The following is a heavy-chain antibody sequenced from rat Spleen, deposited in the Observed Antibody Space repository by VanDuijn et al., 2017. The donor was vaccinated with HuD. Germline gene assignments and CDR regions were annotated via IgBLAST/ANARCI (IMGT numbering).Heavy chain of an antibody. CDR3: GKDMNYFSTYPFYLMGA. D-gene: IGHD1-2*01. CDR2: ISYDGYIT. CDR1: GFTFSNHG. Sequence: EVQLVESGGGLVQPGRSLKLSCAASGFTFSNHGMAWVRQAPKRGREWVATISYDGYITYYRDSVKGRFTIPRDNAKSTLYLQMDSLRSEDTATYFCGKDMNYFSTYPFYLMGAWGQGTSVTVSS. J-gene: IGHJ4*01. V-gene: IGHV5-29*01.